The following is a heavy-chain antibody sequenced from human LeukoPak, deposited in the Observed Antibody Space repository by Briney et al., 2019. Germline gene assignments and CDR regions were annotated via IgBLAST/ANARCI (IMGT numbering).Heavy chain of an antibody. V-gene: IGHV4-34*01. Sequence: PSETLSLTCAVYGGSFSGYYWSWIRQPSGKGLEWIGEINHSGSTNYNPSLKSRVTMLAETSKNQISLRLNSVTAADTAVYYCVRHRDDYYYYGVDVWGQGTTVIVSS. CDR3: VRHRDDYYYYGVDV. CDR1: GGSFSGYY. D-gene: IGHD3-10*01. J-gene: IGHJ6*02. CDR2: INHSGST.